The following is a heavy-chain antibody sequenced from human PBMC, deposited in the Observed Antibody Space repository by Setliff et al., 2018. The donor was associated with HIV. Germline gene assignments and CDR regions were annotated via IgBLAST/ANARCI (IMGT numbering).Heavy chain of an antibody. Sequence: ASVKVSCKASGYTFTRYAINWVRQAPGQGLEWMGWIDTNTGNPTYAQGFTGRFVFSVDTSVSTAYLQISSLKADDSAVYYCAREDWGFNLGLDPWGQGALVTVSS. D-gene: IGHD3-10*01. V-gene: IGHV7-4-1*02. J-gene: IGHJ5*02. CDR2: IDTNTGNP. CDR1: GYTFTRYA. CDR3: AREDWGFNLGLDP.